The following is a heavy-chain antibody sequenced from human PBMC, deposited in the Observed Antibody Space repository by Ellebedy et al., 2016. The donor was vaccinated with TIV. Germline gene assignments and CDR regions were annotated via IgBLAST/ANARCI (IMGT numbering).Heavy chain of an antibody. V-gene: IGHV3-23*01. Sequence: PGGSLRLSCAASGFTFSNYAMSWVRQAPGKGLEWVSSIGSTTYYADSVKGRFTISRDNSKNTLYLQMNRLRVEDTAVYYCAKDPITFGYYGMDVWGQGTTVTVSS. D-gene: IGHD3-10*01. J-gene: IGHJ6*02. CDR3: AKDPITFGYYGMDV. CDR2: IGSTT. CDR1: GFTFSNYA.